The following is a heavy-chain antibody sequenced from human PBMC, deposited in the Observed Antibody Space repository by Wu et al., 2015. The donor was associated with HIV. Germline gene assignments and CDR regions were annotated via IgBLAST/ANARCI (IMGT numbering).Heavy chain of an antibody. CDR3: ARTPPRITMVRGDLYGMDV. D-gene: IGHD3-10*01. CDR1: GGTFSSYA. J-gene: IGHJ6*02. CDR2: IIPIFGTA. Sequence: QVQLVQSGAEVKKPGSSVKVSCRASGGTFSSYAISWVRQAPGQGLEWMGGIIPIFGTANYAQKFQGRVTITTDESTSTAYMELSSLRSEDTAVYYCARTPPRITMVRGDLYGMDVWGQGTTVTVSS. V-gene: IGHV1-69*05.